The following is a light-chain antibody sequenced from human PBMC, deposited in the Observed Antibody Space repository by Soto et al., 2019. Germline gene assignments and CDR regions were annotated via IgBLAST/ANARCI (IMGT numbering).Light chain of an antibody. CDR3: QQYGISPRT. CDR1: QGISSNF. CDR2: GAS. Sequence: EVVLTLSPCTVSLTPEERATFSCRAGQGISSNFLAWYQQKSGQTPRLLIYGASNRASGVPVRFSGSGSGTDFTLTISRLEPEDFAVYYCQQYGISPRTFGQGAKVDIK. V-gene: IGKV3-20*01. J-gene: IGKJ1*01.